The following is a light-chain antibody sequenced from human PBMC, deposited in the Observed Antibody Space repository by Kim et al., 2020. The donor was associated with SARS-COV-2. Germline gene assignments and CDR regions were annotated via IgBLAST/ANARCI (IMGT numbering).Light chain of an antibody. Sequence: QSALTQPASVSGSPGQSITISCTGTSSDIGSYTLVSWYQQYRGTAPKLIIYEGNKRPSGVSNRFSGSKSGNTASLTISGLQAEDEADYYCCSYAGGASWVFGGGTKLTVL. V-gene: IGLV2-23*01. J-gene: IGLJ3*02. CDR3: CSYAGGASWV. CDR2: EGN. CDR1: SSDIGSYTL.